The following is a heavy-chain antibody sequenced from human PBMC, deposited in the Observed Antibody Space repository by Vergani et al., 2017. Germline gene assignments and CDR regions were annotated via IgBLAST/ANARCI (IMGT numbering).Heavy chain of an antibody. CDR2: ISGSGGST. CDR3: AKARESGIAARPFDY. D-gene: IGHD6-6*01. V-gene: IGHV3-23*01. Sequence: EVQLLESGGGLVQPGGSLRLSCAASGFTFSSYAMSWVRQAPGKGLEWVSAISGSGGSTYYADSGKGRFTISRDNSTNTLYLQMNSLRAEDTAVYYCAKARESGIAARPFDYWGQGTLVTVSS. J-gene: IGHJ4*02. CDR1: GFTFSSYA.